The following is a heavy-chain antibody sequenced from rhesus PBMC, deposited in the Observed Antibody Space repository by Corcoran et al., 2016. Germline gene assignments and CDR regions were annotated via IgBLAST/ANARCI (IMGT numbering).Heavy chain of an antibody. CDR1: GYTFTDYY. D-gene: IGHD2-15*01. Sequence: QVQLVQSGAEVKKPGASVKVSCKASGYTFTDYYMQWVRQAPGQGLEGMGRINPKTGGTDYAQKFQDRVTMTRDTSTSTAYMELSSLRSEDTAVYYCARDKYCSSTYCSSGYFDYWGQGVLVTVSS. CDR3: ARDKYCSSTYCSSGYFDY. CDR2: INPKTGGT. J-gene: IGHJ4*01. V-gene: IGHV1-138*01.